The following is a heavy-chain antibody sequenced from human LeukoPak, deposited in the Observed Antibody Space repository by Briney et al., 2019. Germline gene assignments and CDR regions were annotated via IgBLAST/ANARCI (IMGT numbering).Heavy chain of an antibody. D-gene: IGHD4-17*01. Sequence: ASVKVSCKASGYTFTGYYMHWMRQAPGQGLEWMGWINPNSGGTNYAQKFQGRVTMTRDTSISTAYMELSRLRSDDTAVYYCARGATVTTYYYYYYMDVWGKGTTVTVSS. CDR2: INPNSGGT. J-gene: IGHJ6*03. V-gene: IGHV1-2*02. CDR3: ARGATVTTYYYYYYMDV. CDR1: GYTFTGYY.